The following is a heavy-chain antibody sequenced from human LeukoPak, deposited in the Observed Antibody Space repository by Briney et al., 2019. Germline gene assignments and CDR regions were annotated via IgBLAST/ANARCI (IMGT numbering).Heavy chain of an antibody. D-gene: IGHD6-19*01. CDR2: ISSSGSII. CDR3: AREDDPPSCWYSN. CDR1: GFTFSDYY. J-gene: IGHJ4*02. Sequence: GGSLRLSSAASGFTFSDYYMSWIRQAPGKGLEWVSYISSSGSIIYYADSVKGRFTISRDNAKKSLYLQMNSLRAEDTAVYYCAREDDPPSCWYSNWGQGTLVTVSS. V-gene: IGHV3-11*01.